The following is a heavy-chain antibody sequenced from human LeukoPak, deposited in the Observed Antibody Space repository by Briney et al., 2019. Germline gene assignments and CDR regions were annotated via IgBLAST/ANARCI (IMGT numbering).Heavy chain of an antibody. CDR3: ARNTSGWPDAFDI. CDR2: INPNSGGT. D-gene: IGHD6-19*01. J-gene: IGHJ3*02. CDR1: GYTFTGYY. V-gene: IGHV1-2*02. Sequence: ASVKVSCKASGYTFTGYYMHWVRQAPGQGFEWMGWINPNSGGTNYAQKFQGRVTMTRDTSISTAYMELSRLRSDDTAVYYCARNTSGWPDAFDIWGQGTMVTVSS.